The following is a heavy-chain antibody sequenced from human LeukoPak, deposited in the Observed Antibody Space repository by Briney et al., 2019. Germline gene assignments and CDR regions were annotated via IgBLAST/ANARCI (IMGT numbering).Heavy chain of an antibody. Sequence: WETLSLTCTVSGGSISSDYWQWIRQPPGKGLEWIGCIYNSGSNNYNPSLKSRVTISIDTSKNQCSLKLTSVTAADTAVYYCATRGYWGQGTLLTVSS. CDR2: IYNSGSN. J-gene: IGHJ4*02. CDR1: GGSISSDY. V-gene: IGHV4-59*08. CDR3: ATRGY. D-gene: IGHD3-10*01.